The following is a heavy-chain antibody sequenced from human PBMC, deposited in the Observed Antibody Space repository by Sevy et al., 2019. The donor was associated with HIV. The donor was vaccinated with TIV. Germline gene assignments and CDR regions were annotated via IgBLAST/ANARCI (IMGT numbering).Heavy chain of an antibody. CDR1: GFTFTNYW. J-gene: IGHJ4*02. V-gene: IGHV3-74*01. Sequence: GGSLRLSCAASGFTFTNYWMHWVRQAPGKGLVWVSGVDNDGRGTNYADSVKGRFTISRDNAKNTVYLQMNSLRAEDTAVYYCTRDMYGIDYWGQGTLVTVSS. D-gene: IGHD2-8*01. CDR3: TRDMYGIDY. CDR2: VDNDGRGT.